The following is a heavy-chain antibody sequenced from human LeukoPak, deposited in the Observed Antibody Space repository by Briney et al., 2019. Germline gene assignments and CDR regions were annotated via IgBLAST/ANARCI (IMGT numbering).Heavy chain of an antibody. V-gene: IGHV3-48*03. D-gene: IGHD3-22*01. CDR2: ISTSGSTI. CDR1: GFTFSNYE. CDR3: ASDGPAYYDSSGYSDS. Sequence: PGGSLRLSCAASGFTFSNYEMNWVRQAPGKGLEWVSYISTSGSTIYYADSVKGRFTISRDNAKNSLYLQMNSLRAEDTAVYYCASDGPAYYDSSGYSDSWGRGILVTVSS. J-gene: IGHJ4*02.